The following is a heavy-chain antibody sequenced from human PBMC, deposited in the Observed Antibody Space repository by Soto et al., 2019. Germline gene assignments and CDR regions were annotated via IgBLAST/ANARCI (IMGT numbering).Heavy chain of an antibody. CDR2: INPNGGST. J-gene: IGHJ4*02. D-gene: IGHD6-13*01. CDR1: GYIFTNYY. Sequence: QVQLVQSGAEVKKPGASVKLSCKASGYIFTNYYIHWVRQAPGRGLEWMAIINPNGGSTNYAQKFQDRVTMTRDTSTSTVYMELSSLRSEDTAIYYCARGLAAGDYWGQGTLVTVSS. V-gene: IGHV1-46*01. CDR3: ARGLAAGDY.